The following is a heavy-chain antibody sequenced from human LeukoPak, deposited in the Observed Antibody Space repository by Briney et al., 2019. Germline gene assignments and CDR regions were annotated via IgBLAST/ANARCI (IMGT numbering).Heavy chain of an antibody. Sequence: GASVKNSCKASGYTFTGYYMHWVRQAPGQGLEWMGWINPNSGGTYYAQKFQGRVTMTSDTSISTAYMELTSLRSEDTAVYYCARFNMVLAFDIWGQGTMVTVSS. D-gene: IGHD3-10*01. J-gene: IGHJ3*02. CDR1: GYTFTGYY. V-gene: IGHV1-2*02. CDR3: ARFNMVLAFDI. CDR2: INPNSGGT.